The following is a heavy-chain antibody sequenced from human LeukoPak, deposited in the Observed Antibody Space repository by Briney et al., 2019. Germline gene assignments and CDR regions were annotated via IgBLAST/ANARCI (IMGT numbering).Heavy chain of an antibody. J-gene: IGHJ1*01. CDR3: ARAQVVPAALWAEYFQH. CDR2: INPNSGGT. CDR1: GYTFTGYY. Sequence: AASVKVSCKASGYTFTGYYMHWVQQAPGQGLEWMGWINPNSGGTNYAQKFQGRVTMTRDTSISTAYMELSRLRSDDTAVYYCARAQVVPAALWAEYFQHWGQGTLVTVSS. V-gene: IGHV1-2*02. D-gene: IGHD2-2*01.